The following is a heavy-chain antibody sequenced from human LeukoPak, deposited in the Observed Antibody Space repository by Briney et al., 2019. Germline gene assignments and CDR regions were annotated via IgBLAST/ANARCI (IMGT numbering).Heavy chain of an antibody. V-gene: IGHV4-31*03. CDR3: ASMSGYYSKFDY. CDR2: INYSGNT. CDR1: GGSTGSAGYY. D-gene: IGHD3-22*01. Sequence: PSETLSLTCTVSGGSTGSAGYYWSWIRQHPGKGLEWIAYINYSGNTYHNPSLKSRVTISVDTSRNQFSLKLNSVTAADTAIYYCASMSGYYSKFDYWGQGTLVTVSS. J-gene: IGHJ4*02.